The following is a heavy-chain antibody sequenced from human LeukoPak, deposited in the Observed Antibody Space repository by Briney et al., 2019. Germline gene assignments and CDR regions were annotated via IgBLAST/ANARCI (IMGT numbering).Heavy chain of an antibody. Sequence: SETLSLTCAVYGGSFSGYYWSWIRQPPGKGLEWIGEINHSGSTNYNPSLKSRVTISVDTSKNQFSLKLSPVTAADTAVYYCARGLRYCSSTSCSNYYYYYGMDIWGQGTTVTVSS. D-gene: IGHD2-2*01. J-gene: IGHJ6*02. V-gene: IGHV4-34*01. CDR2: INHSGST. CDR3: ARGLRYCSSTSCSNYYYYYGMDI. CDR1: GGSFSGYY.